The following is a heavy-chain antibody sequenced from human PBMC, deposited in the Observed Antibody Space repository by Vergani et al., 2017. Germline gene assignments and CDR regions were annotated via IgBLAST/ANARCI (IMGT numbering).Heavy chain of an antibody. CDR3: AREGGSSSSKRGFDY. J-gene: IGHJ4*02. D-gene: IGHD6-6*01. V-gene: IGHV4-31*03. CDR2: IYYSGST. Sequence: QVQLQESGPGLVKPSQTLSLPCTVSGGSISSGGYYWSWLRQHPGKGLEWIGYIYYSGSTYYNPSLKSRVTISVDTSKNQFSLKLSSVTAADTAVYYCAREGGSSSSKRGFDYWGQGTLVTVSS. CDR1: GGSISSGGYY.